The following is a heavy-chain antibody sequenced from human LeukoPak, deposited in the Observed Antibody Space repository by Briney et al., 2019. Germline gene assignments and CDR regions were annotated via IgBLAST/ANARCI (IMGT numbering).Heavy chain of an antibody. V-gene: IGHV3-30*04. J-gene: IGHJ4*02. CDR2: ISYDGSNK. CDR1: GFTFSSYA. CDR3: ARAFHDGSGMIDY. D-gene: IGHD3-10*01. Sequence: PGGSLRLSCAASGFTFSSYAMHWVRQAPGKGLEWVAVISYDGSNKYYADSVKGRFTISRDNSKNTLYLQMNSLRAEDTAVYYCARAFHDGSGMIDYWGQGTLVTVSS.